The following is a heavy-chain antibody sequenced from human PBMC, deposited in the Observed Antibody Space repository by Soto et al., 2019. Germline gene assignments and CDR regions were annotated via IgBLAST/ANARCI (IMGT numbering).Heavy chain of an antibody. V-gene: IGHV3-33*01. CDR1: GFTFSSYG. CDR3: ARDEWLDIFYX. CDR2: IWYDGSNK. Sequence: GGSLRLSFAASGFTFSSYGMHWVRQAPGKGLEWVAFIWYDGSNKYYAYSVKVRFTISRDNSNNTLYLQMNSLRAEDTAVYYCARDEWLDIFYXWGQGTLVTVSX. J-gene: IGHJ4*02. D-gene: IGHD6-19*01.